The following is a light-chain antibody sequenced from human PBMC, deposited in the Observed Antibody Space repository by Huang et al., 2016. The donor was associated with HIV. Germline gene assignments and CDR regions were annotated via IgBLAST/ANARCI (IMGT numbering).Light chain of an antibody. V-gene: IGKV1-33*01. Sequence: DIQMTQSPSSLSASVGDRVTITCQASQDIADYLTWYQQKPGKAPNLLIFDASNLETGVPSRFSGSGSGTDFSFTINNLQPEDIATYYCQQYDNLPYTFGPGTKVEIK. CDR2: DAS. J-gene: IGKJ2*01. CDR1: QDIADY. CDR3: QQYDNLPYT.